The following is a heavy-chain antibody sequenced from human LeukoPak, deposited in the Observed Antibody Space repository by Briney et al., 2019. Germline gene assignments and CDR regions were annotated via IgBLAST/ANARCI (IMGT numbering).Heavy chain of an antibody. CDR1: GGSFSAYY. V-gene: IGHV4-34*01. J-gene: IGHJ6*02. CDR2: VKHPGGT. Sequence: SETLSLTCAVYGGSFSAYYWTWIRQPPGEGLEWIGEVKHPGGTNYNPSLRGRVAISVDTSKNQFSLRLTSVTAADTSVFYCARGRGYSSGWGHYYYSLDVWGQGTAVTVSS. CDR3: ARGRGYSSGWGHYYYSLDV. D-gene: IGHD6-19*01.